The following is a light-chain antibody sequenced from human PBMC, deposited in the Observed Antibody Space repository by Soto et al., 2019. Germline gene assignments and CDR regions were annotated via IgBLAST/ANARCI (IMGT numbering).Light chain of an antibody. CDR3: CSYAGTYTFYV. CDR1: SSDVGGYNY. CDR2: DVT. V-gene: IGLV2-11*01. Sequence: SALTQPRSVSGSPGQSVTISCTGTSSDVGGYNYVSWYQQHPGKAPKLIIYDVTERPSGVPDRFSGSKSGNTASLTVSGLQAEDEADYYCCSYAGTYTFYVFGTGTKVTVL. J-gene: IGLJ1*01.